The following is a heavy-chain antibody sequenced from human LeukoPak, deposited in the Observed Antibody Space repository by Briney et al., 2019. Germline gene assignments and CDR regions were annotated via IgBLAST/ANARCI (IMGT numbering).Heavy chain of an antibody. Sequence: GESLRLSCAASGFTFASYWMGWVRQAPGKGLEWVANINQDETQKYYMDSVKGRFTISRDNAKNSLYLQMNSLRAEDTAVYYCARDKGDYDTSGSLFVFGGQGTLVTVSS. V-gene: IGHV3-7*03. J-gene: IGHJ4*02. CDR3: ARDKGDYDTSGSLFVF. CDR1: GFTFASYW. D-gene: IGHD3-22*01. CDR2: INQDETQK.